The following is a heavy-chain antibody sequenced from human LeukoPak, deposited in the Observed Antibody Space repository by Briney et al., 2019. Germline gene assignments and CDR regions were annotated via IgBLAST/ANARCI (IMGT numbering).Heavy chain of an antibody. D-gene: IGHD1-14*01. V-gene: IGHV3-74*01. Sequence: PGGSLRLSCTASGFTFSDYWMHWVRQAPGKGLVWVSRINSDGSTTIYADSVKGRFTISRDNAKNTLYLQMNSLRAEDTAVYFCASGPTGFAWGQGTLVTVSS. CDR1: GFTFSDYW. CDR2: INSDGSTT. CDR3: ASGPTGFA. J-gene: IGHJ5*02.